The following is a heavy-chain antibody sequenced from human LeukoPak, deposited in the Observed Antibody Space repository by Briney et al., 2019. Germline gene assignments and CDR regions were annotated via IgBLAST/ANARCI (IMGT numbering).Heavy chain of an antibody. V-gene: IGHV1-69*13. Sequence: ASVKVSCKASGGTFSSYAISWVRQAPGQGLEWMGGIIPIFGTANYAQKFQGRVTITADESTSTAYMELSSLRSEDTAVYYCARDIRMRYCSSTSCSNWFDPWGQGTLVIVSS. J-gene: IGHJ5*02. CDR1: GGTFSSYA. D-gene: IGHD2-2*01. CDR3: ARDIRMRYCSSTSCSNWFDP. CDR2: IIPIFGTA.